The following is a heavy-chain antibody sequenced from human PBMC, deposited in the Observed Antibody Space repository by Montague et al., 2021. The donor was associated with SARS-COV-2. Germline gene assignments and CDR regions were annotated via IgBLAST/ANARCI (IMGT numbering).Heavy chain of an antibody. CDR1: GDSVDSDC. V-gene: IGHV4-59*02. CDR2: IHYTGST. D-gene: IGHD3/OR15-3a*01. CDR3: AREQDWASHFDL. Sequence: SETLSLTCTVSGDSVDSDCWSWVRQPPGERLEWIGHIHYTGSTEYNPSLKSRASISADASKNSLSLSLAPVTAADTAVYYRAREQDWASHFDLWGQGILVTVSS. J-gene: IGHJ4*02.